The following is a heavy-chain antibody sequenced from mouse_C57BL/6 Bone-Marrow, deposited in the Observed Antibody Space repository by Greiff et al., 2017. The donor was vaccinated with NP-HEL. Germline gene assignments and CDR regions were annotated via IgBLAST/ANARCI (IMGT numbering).Heavy chain of an antibody. CDR3: ATESSYYFDY. D-gene: IGHD1-1*01. V-gene: IGHV1-61*01. CDR1: GYTFTSYW. Sequence: QVQLQQPGAELVRPGSSVKLSFKASGYTFTSYWMDWVKQRPGQGLEWIGNIYPSDSDTHYNQKFKDKATLTVDKSSSTAYMQLSSLTSDDTADDYCATESSYYFDYWGQGTTLTVSS. J-gene: IGHJ2*01. CDR2: IYPSDSDT.